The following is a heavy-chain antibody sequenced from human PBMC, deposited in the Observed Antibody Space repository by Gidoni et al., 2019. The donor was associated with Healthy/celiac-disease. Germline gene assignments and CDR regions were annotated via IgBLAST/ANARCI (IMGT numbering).Heavy chain of an antibody. Sequence: EVQLVESGGGLVQPGRSLRLSCAASGFTFDDYAMHWVRQAPGKGLEWASGISWNSGSIGYADSVKGRFTISRDNAKNSLYLQMNSLRAEDTALYYCAKDLGYGVRGGYYYGMDVWGQGTTVTVSS. CDR2: ISWNSGSI. D-gene: IGHD4-17*01. CDR1: GFTFDDYA. J-gene: IGHJ6*02. V-gene: IGHV3-9*01. CDR3: AKDLGYGVRGGYYYGMDV.